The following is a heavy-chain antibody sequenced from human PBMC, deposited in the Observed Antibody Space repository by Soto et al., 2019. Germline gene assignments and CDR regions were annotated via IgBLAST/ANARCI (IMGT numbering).Heavy chain of an antibody. CDR1: GLSITDSEMG. CDR3: ARRHLAVAVRPRFDP. V-gene: IGHV2-26*01. Sequence: QVTLKESGPVLVKPTETLTLRCTVSGLSITDSEMGVSWIRQPPGQPLGWLAHIDSSGEKSYRTFLKSRLAISKDTSKSKIVRTMTNMDPADTATYYCARRHLAVAVRPRFDPWGQGIPVTVSS. D-gene: IGHD6-19*01. CDR2: IDSSGEK. J-gene: IGHJ5*02.